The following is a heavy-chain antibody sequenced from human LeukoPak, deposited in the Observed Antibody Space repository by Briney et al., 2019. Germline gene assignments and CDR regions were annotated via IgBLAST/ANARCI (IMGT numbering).Heavy chain of an antibody. CDR3: ARSRYYDYVWGSYRQAPTYYFDY. J-gene: IGHJ4*02. Sequence: KTSETLSLTCAVYGGSFSGYYWSWIRQPPGKGLEWIGEINHSGSTNYNPSLKSRVTISVDTSKNQFSLKLSSVTAADTAVYYCARSRYYDYVWGSYRQAPTYYFDYWGQGTLVTVSS. CDR2: INHSGST. V-gene: IGHV4-34*01. D-gene: IGHD3-16*02. CDR1: GGSFSGYY.